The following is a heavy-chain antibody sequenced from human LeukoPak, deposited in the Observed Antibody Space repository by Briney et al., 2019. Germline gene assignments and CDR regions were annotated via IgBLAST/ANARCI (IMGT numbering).Heavy chain of an antibody. D-gene: IGHD2-21*02. Sequence: GGSLRLSCAASGFTFSSYSMNWVRQAPGKGLEWVSSISSSSSYIYYADSVKGRFTISRDSAKNSLYPQMNSLRAEDTAVYYCARDPIVVVTAGGYFDYWGQGTLVTVSS. V-gene: IGHV3-21*01. CDR3: ARDPIVVVTAGGYFDY. CDR1: GFTFSSYS. J-gene: IGHJ4*02. CDR2: ISSSSSYI.